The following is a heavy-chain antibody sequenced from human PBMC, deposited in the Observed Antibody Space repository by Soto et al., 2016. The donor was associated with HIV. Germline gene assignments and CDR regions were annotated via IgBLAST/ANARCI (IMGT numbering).Heavy chain of an antibody. CDR2: INGSGGST. Sequence: VQLLESGGGLVQPGGSLRLSCAASGFTFSSYAMSWVRQAPGKGLEWVSTINGSGGSTYYADSVKGRFTISRDNSKNTLYLQMNSLRAEDTAVYYCARTNYYGSGXLDWYFDLWGLAPWSLSPQ. CDR1: GFTFSSYA. D-gene: IGHD3-10*01. V-gene: IGHV3-23*01. CDR3: ARTNYYGSGXLDWYFDL. J-gene: IGHJ2*01.